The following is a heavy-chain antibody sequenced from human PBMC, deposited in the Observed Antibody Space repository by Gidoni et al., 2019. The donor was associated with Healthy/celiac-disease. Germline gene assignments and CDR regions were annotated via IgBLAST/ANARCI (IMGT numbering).Heavy chain of an antibody. V-gene: IGHV4-61*01. CDR2: IYYSGST. D-gene: IGHD6-6*01. Sequence: QVPLQASGPGLVKPSETLSLTCPVSGCSVSSGSYYWSWIRQPPGKGLEWIGYIYYSGSTNYNPSLKSRVTISVDTSKNQFSLKLSSVTAADTAVYYCASEYSSSSGHFDYWGQGTLVTVSS. J-gene: IGHJ4*02. CDR3: ASEYSSSSGHFDY. CDR1: GCSVSSGSYY.